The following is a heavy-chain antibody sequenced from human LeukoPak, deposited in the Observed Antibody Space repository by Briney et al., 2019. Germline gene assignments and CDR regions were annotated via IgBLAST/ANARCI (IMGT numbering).Heavy chain of an antibody. J-gene: IGHJ6*02. Sequence: GGSLRLSCTASGFAFGGYAMSWVRQAPGKGLEWVSSISAGSEDSYYADSVKGRFTISRDNSKSTLYLQMNSLRADDTAVYYCARTIAQYSNTWLYYYYGLDVWGQGTTVTVSS. CDR1: GFAFGGYA. D-gene: IGHD1-7*01. CDR2: ISAGSEDS. V-gene: IGHV3-23*01. CDR3: ARTIAQYSNTWLYYYYGLDV.